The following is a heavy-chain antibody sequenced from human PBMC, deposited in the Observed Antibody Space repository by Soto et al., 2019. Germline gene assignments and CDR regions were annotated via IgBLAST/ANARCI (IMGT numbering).Heavy chain of an antibody. V-gene: IGHV1-18*01. CDR3: AGSSSDGDYESFDY. Sequence: QVQXVQSGAEVKXXGASVKVSCKASGYTFTSYGISWVRQXXXXXXXWMGWISAYNGNTNYAQKLQGRVTMTTDTSTSXAYMXLXSLRSDDTAVYYCAGSSSDGDYESFDYWGQGTLVTVSS. CDR1: GYTFTSYG. J-gene: IGHJ4*02. D-gene: IGHD4-17*01. CDR2: ISAYNGNT.